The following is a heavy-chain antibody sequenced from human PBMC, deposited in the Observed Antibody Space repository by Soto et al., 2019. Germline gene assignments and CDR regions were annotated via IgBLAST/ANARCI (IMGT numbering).Heavy chain of an antibody. CDR1: GGTFSSYT. D-gene: IGHD5-12*01. Sequence: QVQLVQSGAEVKKPGSSVKVSCKASGGTFSSYTISWVRQAPGQGLEWMGRIIPILGIANYAQKFQGRVTINADKSTSTAYMELSSLRSEDTAVYYCAREGYSGSQPFDYWGQGTLVTVSS. J-gene: IGHJ4*02. CDR3: AREGYSGSQPFDY. V-gene: IGHV1-69*08. CDR2: IIPILGIA.